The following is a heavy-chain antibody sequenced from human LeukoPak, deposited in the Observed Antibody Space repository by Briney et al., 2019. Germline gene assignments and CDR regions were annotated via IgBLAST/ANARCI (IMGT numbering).Heavy chain of an antibody. J-gene: IGHJ3*02. Sequence: ASVNVSCKASGYTFTSYYMHWVRQAPGQGLEWMGIINPSGGSTSYAQKFQGRVTMTRDTSTSTVYMELSSLRSEDTAVYYCARDESLYDAFDIWGQGTMVTVSS. CDR2: INPSGGST. CDR1: GYTFTSYY. V-gene: IGHV1-46*01. CDR3: ARDESLYDAFDI.